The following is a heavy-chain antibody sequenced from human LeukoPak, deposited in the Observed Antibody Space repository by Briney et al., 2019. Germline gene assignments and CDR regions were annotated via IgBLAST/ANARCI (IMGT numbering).Heavy chain of an antibody. Sequence: GASVKVSRKASGYTFTSYGISWVRQAPGQGLEWMGWISAYNGNTNYAQKLQGRVTMTTDTSTSTAYMELRSLRSDDTAVYYCARDTRMGYYDSSGSIPDYWGQGTLVTVSS. D-gene: IGHD3-22*01. CDR1: GYTFTSYG. CDR2: ISAYNGNT. J-gene: IGHJ4*02. CDR3: ARDTRMGYYDSSGSIPDY. V-gene: IGHV1-18*01.